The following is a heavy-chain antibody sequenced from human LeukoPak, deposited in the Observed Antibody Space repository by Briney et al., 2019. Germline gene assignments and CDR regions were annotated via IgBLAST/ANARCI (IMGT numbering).Heavy chain of an antibody. CDR2: ISSNGGST. Sequence: GGSLRLSCSASGFTFSSYAMHWVRQAPGKGLEYVSAISSNGGSTYYADSVKGRFTISRDNSKNTLYLQMSSLRAEDTAVYFYVKTMMTFGGVIRTDAFDIWGQGTMVTVSS. J-gene: IGHJ3*02. V-gene: IGHV3-64D*09. CDR3: VKTMMTFGGVIRTDAFDI. CDR1: GFTFSSYA. D-gene: IGHD3-16*01.